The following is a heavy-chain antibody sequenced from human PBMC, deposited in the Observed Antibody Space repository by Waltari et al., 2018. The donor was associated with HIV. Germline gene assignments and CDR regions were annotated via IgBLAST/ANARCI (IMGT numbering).Heavy chain of an antibody. V-gene: IGHV3-23*01. D-gene: IGHD3-16*01. Sequence: EVQLLESGGHLIQPGGSLRLSCAASGFPFDTYAMNWLRQAPGKRWEGVGAIMGSGQIAYSADSVKGRFSISRDKSKNTLFLQMTSLRAEDTAVYYCAKDLGDYVWGMFTGAHFDSWGQGTLVTVSS. CDR3: AKDLGDYVWGMFTGAHFDS. J-gene: IGHJ4*02. CDR1: GFPFDTYA. CDR2: IMGSGQIA.